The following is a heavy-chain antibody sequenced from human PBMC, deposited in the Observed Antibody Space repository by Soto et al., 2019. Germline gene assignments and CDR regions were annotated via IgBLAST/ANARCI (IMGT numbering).Heavy chain of an antibody. CDR2: IKSKTDGGTT. CDR1: GFTFSNAW. CDR3: TTEDVLRPPY. V-gene: IGHV3-15*07. D-gene: IGHD2-15*01. Sequence: PGGSLRLSCAASGFTFSNAWMNWVRQAPGKGLEWVGCIKSKTDGGTTDYAAPVKGRFTISRDDSKNTLYLQMNSLKTEDTAVYYCTTEDVLRPPYWGQGTLVTVSS. J-gene: IGHJ4*02.